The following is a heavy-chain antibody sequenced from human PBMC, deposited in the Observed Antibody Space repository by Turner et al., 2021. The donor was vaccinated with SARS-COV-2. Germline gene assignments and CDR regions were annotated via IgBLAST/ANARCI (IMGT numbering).Heavy chain of an antibody. CDR2: IYYSGST. CDR1: GCSISSTSYY. V-gene: IGHV4-39*01. CDR3: ACGYYSRGDY. D-gene: IGHD3-3*01. J-gene: IGHJ4*02. Sequence: QLQLQESGPGPVKPSETLSLTCTVSGCSISSTSYYWGWIRQPPGKGLEWIGSIYYSGSTYYNPSLKSRVTISADTTKNQFSLKLSSVTAADTAVYYCACGYYSRGDYWGQGTLVTVSS.